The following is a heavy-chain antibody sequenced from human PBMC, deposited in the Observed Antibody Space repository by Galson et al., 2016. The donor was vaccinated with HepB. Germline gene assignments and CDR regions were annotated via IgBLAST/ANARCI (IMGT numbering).Heavy chain of an antibody. D-gene: IGHD5/OR15-5a*01. CDR1: GYSFSEYW. J-gene: IGHJ4*02. Sequence: QSGAEVKKPGESLKISCQGFGYSFSEYWVAWLRQMPGKGLEWMAVIYPGDSIIRYNPSFQGQVTISADNSISTAYLQWSSLKASDTAMYYCARPLRKGQCANFDFWGQGTLVTVSS. CDR2: IYPGDSII. V-gene: IGHV5-51*01. CDR3: ARPLRKGQCANFDF.